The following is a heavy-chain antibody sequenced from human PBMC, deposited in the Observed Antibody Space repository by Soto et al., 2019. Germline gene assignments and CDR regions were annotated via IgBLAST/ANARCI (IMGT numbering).Heavy chain of an antibody. CDR2: IYYSGST. CDR1: GGSISSSSYY. D-gene: IGHD4-17*01. CDR3: ARFHDYGDRGSYFDY. V-gene: IGHV4-39*01. Sequence: QLQLQESGPGLVKPSETLSLTCTVSGGSISSSSYYWGWIRQPPGKGLEWIGNIYYSGSTYYNPSLKGRVTISGDTSQNQFSLKLSSVTAADTAVYYCARFHDYGDRGSYFDYWGQGTLVTVSS. J-gene: IGHJ4*02.